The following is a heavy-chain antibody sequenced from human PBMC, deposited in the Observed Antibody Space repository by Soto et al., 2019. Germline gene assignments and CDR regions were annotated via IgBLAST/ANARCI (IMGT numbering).Heavy chain of an antibody. CDR3: VKDALTTVAYYFDY. V-gene: IGHV3-9*01. CDR2: ISRDSRSI. D-gene: IGHD4-17*01. Sequence: LRLSFEVSGFRFDDYGMHWVRQAPGKGLEWIAGISRDSRSISYGASMKGRFTISRDNAKNSLYLQLNSLRADDTAFYYCVKDALTTVAYYFDYWGQGALVTVS. J-gene: IGHJ4*02. CDR1: GFRFDDYG.